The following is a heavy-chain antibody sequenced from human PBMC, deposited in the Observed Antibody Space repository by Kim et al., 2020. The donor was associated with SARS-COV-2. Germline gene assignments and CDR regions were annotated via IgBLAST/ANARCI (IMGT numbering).Heavy chain of an antibody. D-gene: IGHD6-13*01. CDR2: FDPEDGET. CDR3: ATEDGIAAAGTDSRGAFDI. J-gene: IGHJ3*02. CDR1: GYTLTELS. V-gene: IGHV1-24*01. Sequence: ASVKVSCKVSGYTLTELSMHWVRQAPGKGLEWMGGFDPEDGETIYAQKFQGRVTMTEDTSTDTAYMELSSLRSEDTAVYYCATEDGIAAAGTDSRGAFDIWGQGTMVTVSS.